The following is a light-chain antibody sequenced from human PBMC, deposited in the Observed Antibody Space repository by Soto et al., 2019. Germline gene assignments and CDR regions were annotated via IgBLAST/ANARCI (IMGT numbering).Light chain of an antibody. V-gene: IGKV1-13*02. CDR2: DAS. CDR3: QQFTGYPPT. J-gene: IGKJ4*01. Sequence: IQLTQSPSSLSASVGARVTITCRASQGISSALAWYQQNPGKAPKLLIYDASNLESGVPSRFSGGGSGTDFTLIINSLQPEDFATYYCQQFTGYPPTFGGGTKVEIK. CDR1: QGISSA.